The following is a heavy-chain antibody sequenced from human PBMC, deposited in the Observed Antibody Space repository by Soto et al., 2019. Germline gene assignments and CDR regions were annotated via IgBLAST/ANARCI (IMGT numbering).Heavy chain of an antibody. CDR3: ARGAPGSTKDQSYHYYSGMDV. CDR2: ISAHNGNT. D-gene: IGHD3-16*02. CDR1: GYTFANYG. Sequence: ASVKVSCKASGYTFANYGVTWVRQAPGQGLEWMGWISAHNGNTNYAQKFQGRVTMTTDTSTSTAYMELRSLRSDDTAVYYCARGAPGSTKDQSYHYYSGMDVWGQGTTVTVSS. V-gene: IGHV1-18*01. J-gene: IGHJ6*02.